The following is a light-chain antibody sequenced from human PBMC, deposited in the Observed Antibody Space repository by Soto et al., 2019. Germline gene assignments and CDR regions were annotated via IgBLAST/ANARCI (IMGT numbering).Light chain of an antibody. Sequence: QSVLTQPPSASGTPGQRVTISCSGGNSNIGSNNVNWYQQLPETAPKLLIFSDSQRPSGVPERFAGSKSGTSASLAISGLQSEDEADYYCAAWDDSLNGWVFGGGTKLTV. CDR3: AAWDDSLNGWV. V-gene: IGLV1-44*01. J-gene: IGLJ3*02. CDR2: SDS. CDR1: NSNIGSNN.